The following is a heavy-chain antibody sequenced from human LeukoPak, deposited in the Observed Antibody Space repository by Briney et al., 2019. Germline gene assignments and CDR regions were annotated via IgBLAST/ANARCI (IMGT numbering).Heavy chain of an antibody. CDR2: IYHSGST. Sequence: SETLSLTCTVSAYSISSGYYWGWIRQPPGKGLEWIGSIYHSGSTYYNPSLKGRVTISVDTSKNQFSLKLSSVTAADTAVYYCARDLSMADLGWFAPGGQGTLVNVDS. D-gene: IGHD2-8*01. CDR1: AYSISSGYY. V-gene: IGHV4-38-2*02. CDR3: ARDLSMADLGWFAP. J-gene: IGHJ5*02.